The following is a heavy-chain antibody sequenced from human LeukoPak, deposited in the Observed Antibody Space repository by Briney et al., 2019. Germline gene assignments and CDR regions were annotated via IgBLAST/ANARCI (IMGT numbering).Heavy chain of an antibody. Sequence: SETLSLTCAVYGGSFSGYYWSWIRQPPGKGLEWIGEINHSGSTNYNPSLKSRVTISVDTSKNQFSLKLSSVTAADTAVYYCARGGGYYYYMDVWGKGTTVTVSS. CDR2: INHSGST. D-gene: IGHD3-16*01. V-gene: IGHV4-34*01. CDR3: ARGGGYYYYMDV. J-gene: IGHJ6*03. CDR1: GGSFSGYY.